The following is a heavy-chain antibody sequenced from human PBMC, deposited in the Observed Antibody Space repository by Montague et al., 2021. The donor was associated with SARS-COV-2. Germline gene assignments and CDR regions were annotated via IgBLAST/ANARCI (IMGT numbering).Heavy chain of an antibody. V-gene: IGHV3-23*01. D-gene: IGHD5-24*01. J-gene: IGHJ6*02. CDR3: GRWLWASRGGDV. Sequence: SLRLSCAASGFSFPNYAFSWVRQAPGKGLEWASGISGSGSGTYYADSVRGRFTISRDFSKNTVYLQMVSLSAEDTAVYYCGRWLWASRGGDVWGPGTRVTVSS. CDR1: GFSFPNYA. CDR2: ISGSGSGT.